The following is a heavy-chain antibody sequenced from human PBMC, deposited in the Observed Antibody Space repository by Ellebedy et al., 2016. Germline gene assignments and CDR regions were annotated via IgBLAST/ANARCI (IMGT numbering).Heavy chain of an antibody. D-gene: IGHD1-26*01. V-gene: IGHV5-10-1*01. Sequence: GGSLRLXXKGSGYSFTSYWIGWVRQMPGKGLEWMGRIDPSDSYTNYSPSFQGHVTISADKSISTAYLQWSSLKASDTAMYYCARHIGRRGAYSGSYQFDYWGQGTLVTVSS. J-gene: IGHJ4*02. CDR3: ARHIGRRGAYSGSYQFDY. CDR2: IDPSDSYT. CDR1: GYSFTSYW.